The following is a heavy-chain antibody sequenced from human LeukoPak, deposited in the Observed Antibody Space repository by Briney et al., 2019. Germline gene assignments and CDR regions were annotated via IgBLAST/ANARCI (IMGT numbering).Heavy chain of an antibody. J-gene: IGHJ1*01. V-gene: IGHV4-34*01. CDR3: ARDVHPSYYDSSGYFQH. CDR1: GGSFSGYY. Sequence: SETLSLTCAVYGGSFSGYYWGWIRPPPGKGLEWIGEINHSGSTNYNPSLKSRVTISVDTSKNQFSLKLSSVTAADTAVYYCARDVHPSYYDSSGYFQHWGQGTLVTVSS. CDR2: INHSGST. D-gene: IGHD3-22*01.